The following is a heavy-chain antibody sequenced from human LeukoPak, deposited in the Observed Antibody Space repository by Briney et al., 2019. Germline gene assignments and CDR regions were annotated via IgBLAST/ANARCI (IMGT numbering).Heavy chain of an antibody. V-gene: IGHV3-48*03. CDR3: AREYYDYYGSGSKDY. J-gene: IGHJ4*02. CDR2: ISSSGSTI. Sequence: GGSLRLSCAASGFTFSSYEMNRVRQAPGKGLEWVSYISSSGSTIYYADSVKGRFTISRDNAKNSLYLQMNSLRAEDTAVYYCAREYYDYYGSGSKDYWGQGTLVTVSS. D-gene: IGHD3-10*01. CDR1: GFTFSSYE.